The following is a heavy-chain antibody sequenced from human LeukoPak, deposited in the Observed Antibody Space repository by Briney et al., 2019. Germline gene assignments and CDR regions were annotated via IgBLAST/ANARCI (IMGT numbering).Heavy chain of an antibody. CDR2: ISYDGSNK. CDR3: ARELNSNSIVVVPAATNYYYYGMDV. Sequence: GRCLRLSCAASGFTFSSYAMQWVRQAPGKGLEWVAVISYDGSNKYYADSVKGRFTISRDNSKNTLYLQMNSLRAEDTAVYYCARELNSNSIVVVPAATNYYYYGMDVWGQGTTVTVSS. J-gene: IGHJ6*02. V-gene: IGHV3-30-3*01. CDR1: GFTFSSYA. D-gene: IGHD2-2*01.